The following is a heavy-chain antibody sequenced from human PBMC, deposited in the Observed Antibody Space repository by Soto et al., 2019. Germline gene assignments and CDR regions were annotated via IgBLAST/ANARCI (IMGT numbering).Heavy chain of an antibody. Sequence: QVHLVQSGAEVKKPGASVKVSCKGSGYAFTTYGITWVRQAPGQGLEWMGWISAHNGNTNYAQKLQGRVTVTRDTSTSTAHMELRSLRSDGTAVYYCARGRYGDYWGQGALVTVSS. CDR2: ISAHNGNT. D-gene: IGHD1-1*01. V-gene: IGHV1-18*01. J-gene: IGHJ4*02. CDR3: ARGRYGDY. CDR1: GYAFTTYG.